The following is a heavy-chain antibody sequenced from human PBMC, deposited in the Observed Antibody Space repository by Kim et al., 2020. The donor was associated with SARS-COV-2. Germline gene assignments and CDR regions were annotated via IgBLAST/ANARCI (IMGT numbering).Heavy chain of an antibody. D-gene: IGHD3-10*01. CDR1: GGSISSSSYY. Sequence: SETLSLTCTVSGGSISSSSYYWGWIRQPPGKGLEWIGSIYYSGSTYYNPSLKSRVTISVDTSKNQFSLKLSSVTAADTVVYYCARAPTVWFGEAYYFDYWGQGTLVTVSS. CDR3: ARAPTVWFGEAYYFDY. CDR2: IYYSGST. V-gene: IGHV4-39*07. J-gene: IGHJ4*02.